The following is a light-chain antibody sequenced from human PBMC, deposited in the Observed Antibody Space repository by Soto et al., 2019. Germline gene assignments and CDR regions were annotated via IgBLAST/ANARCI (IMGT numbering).Light chain of an antibody. CDR3: HQYAMSPQT. Sequence: ETVLTQSPATLSLSPGERATLSCRASRSISTYLAWYQQKPGQAPRLLIYEALNRATGIPARFSGSGSGTDFTLTISRLEAEDFAVYYCHQYAMSPQTFGGGAKVEI. V-gene: IGKV3-11*01. J-gene: IGKJ4*01. CDR1: RSISTY. CDR2: EAL.